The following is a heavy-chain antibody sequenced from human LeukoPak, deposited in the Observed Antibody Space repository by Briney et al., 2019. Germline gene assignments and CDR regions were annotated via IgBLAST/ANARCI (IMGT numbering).Heavy chain of an antibody. J-gene: IGHJ4*02. CDR1: GFTFSSYA. CDR2: ISGSGGST. Sequence: GGSLRLSCAASGFTFSSYAMSWVRQAPGKGLEWVSAISGSGGSTYYADSVKGRFTISRDNTKNTLYLQMNSLRAEDTAVYYCAKDHRRWELPLCLFDYWGQGTLVTVSS. CDR3: AKDHRRWELPLCLFDY. V-gene: IGHV3-23*01. D-gene: IGHD1-26*01.